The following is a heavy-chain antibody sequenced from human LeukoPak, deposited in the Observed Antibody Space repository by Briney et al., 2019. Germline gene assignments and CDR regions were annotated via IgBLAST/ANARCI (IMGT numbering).Heavy chain of an antibody. D-gene: IGHD2-2*01. V-gene: IGHV3-15*01. CDR2: IKSKTDGGTT. CDR3: TRGVVPAAKSDY. J-gene: IGHJ4*02. Sequence: GGSLRLSRAASGFTFSNAWMSWVRQAPGKGLEWVGRIKSKTDGGTTDYAAPVKGRFTISRDDSKNTLYLQMNSLKTEDTAVYYCTRGVVPAAKSDYWGQGTLVTVSS. CDR1: GFTFSNAW.